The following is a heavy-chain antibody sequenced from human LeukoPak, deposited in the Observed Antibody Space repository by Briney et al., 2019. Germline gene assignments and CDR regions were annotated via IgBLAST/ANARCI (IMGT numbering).Heavy chain of an antibody. J-gene: IGHJ4*02. D-gene: IGHD6-19*01. CDR3: ASGASSAWYYFDY. Sequence: PGRSLRLSCAASGFTFNSYGMHWVRQTPGKGLEWVAVIPYDGGNKYYADSVKGRFTISRDNSKNTLYLQMNSLRAEDTAVYYCASGASSAWYYFDYWGQGTLVTVSS. V-gene: IGHV3-30*03. CDR1: GFTFNSYG. CDR2: IPYDGGNK.